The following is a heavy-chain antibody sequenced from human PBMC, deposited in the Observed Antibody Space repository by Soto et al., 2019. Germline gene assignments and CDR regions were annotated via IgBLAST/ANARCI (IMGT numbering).Heavy chain of an antibody. CDR2: IYYSGST. J-gene: IGHJ1*01. V-gene: IGHV4-39*01. Sequence: SETLSLTCTVSGGSISSSSYYWGWIRQPPGKGLEWIGSIYYSGSTYYNPSLKSRVTISVDTSKNQFSLKLSSVTAADTAVYYCARRITVSGDFQHWGQGTLVTVSS. CDR1: GGSISSSSYY. D-gene: IGHD4-4*01. CDR3: ARRITVSGDFQH.